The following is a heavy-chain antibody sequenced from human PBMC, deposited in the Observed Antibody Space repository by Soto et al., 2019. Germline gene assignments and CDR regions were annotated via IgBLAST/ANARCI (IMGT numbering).Heavy chain of an antibody. V-gene: IGHV4-30-4*01. CDR1: GGSISSGDYY. CDR2: IYYSGST. Sequence: SETLSLTCTVSGGSISSGDYYWSWIRQPPGKGLEWIGYIYYSGSTYYNPSLKSRVTISVDTSKNQFSLKLSSVTAADTAVYYCARDDADYYYYGMDVWGQGTTVTVSS. CDR3: ARDDADYYYYGMDV. J-gene: IGHJ6*02.